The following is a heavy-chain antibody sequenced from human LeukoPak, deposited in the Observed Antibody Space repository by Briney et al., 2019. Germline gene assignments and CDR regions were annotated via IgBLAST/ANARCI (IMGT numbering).Heavy chain of an antibody. J-gene: IGHJ4*02. V-gene: IGHV4-38-2*02. D-gene: IGHD2-2*02. CDR2: IYHSGST. CDR1: GYSISSGYY. Sequence: SETLSLTCTVSGYSISSGYYWGWIRQPPEKGLEWIGSIYHSGSTYYNPSLKSRVTISVDTSKNQFSLKLSSVTAADTAVYYCARDCSSTSCYTFGFDYWGQGTLVTVPS. CDR3: ARDCSSTSCYTFGFDY.